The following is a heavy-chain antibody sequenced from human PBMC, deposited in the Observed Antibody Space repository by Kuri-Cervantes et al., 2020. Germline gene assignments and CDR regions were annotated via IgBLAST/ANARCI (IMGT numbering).Heavy chain of an antibody. D-gene: IGHD3-22*01. V-gene: IGHV4-30-4*01. CDR1: GGSISSGDYY. J-gene: IGHJ4*02. Sequence: SCTVSGGSISSGDYYWSWIRLPPGKGLEWIGYIYYSGSTYYNPSLKSRVTISVDTSKNQFSLKLSSVTAADTAVYYCARGLSLPTMKAFDYWGQGTLVTVSS. CDR2: IYYSGST. CDR3: ARGLSLPTMKAFDY.